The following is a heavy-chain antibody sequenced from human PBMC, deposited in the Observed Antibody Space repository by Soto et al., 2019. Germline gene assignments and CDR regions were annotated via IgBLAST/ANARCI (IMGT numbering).Heavy chain of an antibody. Sequence: GGSLRLSCAASGFTFSSYAMSWVRQAPGKGLEWVSAISGSGGSTYYADSVKGRFTISRDNSKNTLYLQMNSLRAEDTAVYYCANPGYIGCSSTSCDSGYWGQGTLVTVSS. V-gene: IGHV3-23*01. CDR1: GFTFSSYA. D-gene: IGHD2-2*01. CDR2: ISGSGGST. J-gene: IGHJ4*02. CDR3: ANPGYIGCSSTSCDSGY.